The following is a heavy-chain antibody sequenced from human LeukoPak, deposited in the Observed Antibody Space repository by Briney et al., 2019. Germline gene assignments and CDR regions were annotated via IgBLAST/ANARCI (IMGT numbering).Heavy chain of an antibody. J-gene: IGHJ3*02. CDR2: ISSSGNTI. V-gene: IGHV3-48*03. CDR1: GLTFSSYE. Sequence: GGSLRLSCAASGLTFSSYEMNWVRQAPGKGLEWVSYISSSGNTIYYADSVKGRFTISRDNPKNSLYLQMNSLRAEDTAVYYCARDLGPYYYASRPESPDTFDIWGQGTMVTVSS. D-gene: IGHD3-10*01. CDR3: ARDLGPYYYASRPESPDTFDI.